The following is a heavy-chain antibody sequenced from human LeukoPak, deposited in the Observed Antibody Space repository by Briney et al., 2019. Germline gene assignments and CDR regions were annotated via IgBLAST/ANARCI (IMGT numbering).Heavy chain of an antibody. CDR3: AKGITAMVLAY. V-gene: IGHV3-30*18. CDR2: ISYHGSHK. CDR1: GFTFSSYG. J-gene: IGHJ4*02. D-gene: IGHD5-18*01. Sequence: PGGSLRLSCAASGFTFSSYGMHWVRQVPGKGLEWVAVISYHGSHKYYADSVKARFTISRDNSKNTLYLQMNSLRGEDTAVYYCAKGITAMVLAYWGQGTLFTVSS.